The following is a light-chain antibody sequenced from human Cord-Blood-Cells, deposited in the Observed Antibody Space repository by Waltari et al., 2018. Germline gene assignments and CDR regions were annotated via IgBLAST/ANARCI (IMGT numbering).Light chain of an antibody. CDR1: SLRSYY. Sequence: SSELTQDPAVSVALGQTVRITCQGDSLRSYYASWYQQKPGQAPVLVLYGKNNRPSGIPDRFSSSSSGNTASLTITGAQAEDEADDYCNSRDSSGNLFGGGTKLTVL. V-gene: IGLV3-19*01. CDR2: GKN. J-gene: IGLJ2*01. CDR3: NSRDSSGNL.